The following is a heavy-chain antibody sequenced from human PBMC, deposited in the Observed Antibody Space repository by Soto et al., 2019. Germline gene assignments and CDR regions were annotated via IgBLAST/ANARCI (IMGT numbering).Heavy chain of an antibody. CDR3: AAEKNYYYGMDV. V-gene: IGHV1-58*01. CDR2: IVVGSGNT. J-gene: IGHJ6*02. Sequence: LVKVSCKASGFTFTSSSVQWVRQARGQRLEWIGWIVVGSGNTNYAQKFQERVTITRDMSTSTAYRALSSLRSEDTAVYYGAAEKNYYYGMDVCGQGTKVTVSS. CDR1: GFTFTSSS.